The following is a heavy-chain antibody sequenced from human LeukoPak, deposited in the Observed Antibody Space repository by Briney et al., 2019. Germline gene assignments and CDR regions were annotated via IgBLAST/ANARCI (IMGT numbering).Heavy chain of an antibody. CDR3: ANKYGSGSYYIG. CDR2: ISGSGGAT. J-gene: IGHJ4*02. V-gene: IGHV3-23*01. CDR1: GFTFSSYA. D-gene: IGHD3-10*01. Sequence: PGGSLRLSCAASGFTFSSYAMSWVRQAPGKGLEWVSAISGSGGATYYADSVKGRFSISRDNFKNTLYLQMNSLRAEDTAIYYCANKYGSGSYYIGWGQGTLVTVSS.